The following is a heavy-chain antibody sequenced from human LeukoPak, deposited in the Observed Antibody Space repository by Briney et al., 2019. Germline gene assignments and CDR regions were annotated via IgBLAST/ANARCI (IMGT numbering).Heavy chain of an antibody. J-gene: IGHJ3*02. CDR3: AKDQVISGSEASDI. CDR2: IDTSSTTM. V-gene: IGHV3-48*01. CDR1: GLTFSKYS. Sequence: GGSLRLSCAASGLTFSKYSMTWVRQAPGKGLEWVSFIDTSSTTMYYTDSVKGRFTISRDNSWNTLYLQMSSLRAEDTAVYYCAKDQVISGSEASDIWGQGTMVTVSS. D-gene: IGHD2-21*01.